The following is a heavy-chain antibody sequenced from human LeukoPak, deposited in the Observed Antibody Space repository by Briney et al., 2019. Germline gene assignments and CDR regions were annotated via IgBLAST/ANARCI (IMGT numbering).Heavy chain of an antibody. CDR3: ASKVAYCSGGSCYGYFDY. CDR2: IYYSGGT. V-gene: IGHV4-59*08. J-gene: IGHJ4*02. Sequence: SDTLSLTCTVSGGPISSYHWIWIRQPPGKGLEWIGYIYYSGGTISDPSLKSRVTISVDTSKNQFSLKLSSVTAADSAMYYCASKVAYCSGGSCYGYFDYWGQGTLVTVSS. CDR1: GGPISSYH. D-gene: IGHD2-15*01.